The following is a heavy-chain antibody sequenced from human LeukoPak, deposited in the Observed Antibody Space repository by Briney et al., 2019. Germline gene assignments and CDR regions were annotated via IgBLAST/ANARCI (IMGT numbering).Heavy chain of an antibody. CDR2: INAGNGNT. V-gene: IGHV1-3*01. CDR1: GYIFTSYA. CDR3: ARVVLLWFGELPRPIFDAFDI. Sequence: ASVKVSCKASGYIFTSYAMHWVRQAPGQRLEWMGWINAGNGNTKYSQKFQGRVTITRDTSASTAYMELSSLRSEDTAVYYCARVVLLWFGELPRPIFDAFDIWGQGTMATVSS. D-gene: IGHD3-10*01. J-gene: IGHJ3*02.